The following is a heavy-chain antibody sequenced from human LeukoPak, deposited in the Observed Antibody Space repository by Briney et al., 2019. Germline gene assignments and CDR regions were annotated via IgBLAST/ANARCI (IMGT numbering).Heavy chain of an antibody. CDR3: ARVRITGTPEFNWFDP. CDR2: IYYSGSA. V-gene: IGHV4-31*03. Sequence: SETLSLTCTVSGGSISSGGYYWSWIRQHPGKGLEWIGYIYYSGSAFFIPSLNSRTTISVDTSRNQFSLKLNSVTAADTAVYYCARVRITGTPEFNWFDPWGQGTLVTVSS. CDR1: GGSISSGGYY. D-gene: IGHD1-20*01. J-gene: IGHJ5*02.